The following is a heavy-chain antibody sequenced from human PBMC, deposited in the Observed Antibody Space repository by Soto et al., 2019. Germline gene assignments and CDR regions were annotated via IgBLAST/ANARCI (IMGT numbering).Heavy chain of an antibody. J-gene: IGHJ4*02. V-gene: IGHV3-53*01. D-gene: IGHD3-10*01. CDR1: GFNVSNNY. CDR3: ARTVLRGVLDY. CDR2: IYGGGDT. Sequence: PGGSLRLSCAASGFNVSNNYMTWVRQAPGKGLEWVSVIYGGGDTYYTDSVKGRFTISRDNSDNTLYLQMNSLRAEDTAFYYCARTVLRGVLDYWGQGTLVTVSS.